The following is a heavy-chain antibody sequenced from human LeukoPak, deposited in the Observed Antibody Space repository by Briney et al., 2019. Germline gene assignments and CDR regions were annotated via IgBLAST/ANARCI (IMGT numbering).Heavy chain of an antibody. Sequence: SETLSLTCAASGYSISSGYYWGWIRQPPGKGLEWIGSFHHSGKTYYNPSLKCRVTIPVDTSKNQFSLILTSVTAADTAVYYCARWGFSGGWNYGAFDYWGQGTLVTVSS. CDR1: GYSISSGYY. CDR3: ARWGFSGGWNYGAFDY. V-gene: IGHV4-38-2*01. D-gene: IGHD4/OR15-4a*01. J-gene: IGHJ4*02. CDR2: FHHSGKT.